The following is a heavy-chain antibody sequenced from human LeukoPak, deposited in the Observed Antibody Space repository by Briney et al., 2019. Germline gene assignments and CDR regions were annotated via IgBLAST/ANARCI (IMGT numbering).Heavy chain of an antibody. Sequence: PGGSLRLSCAASGFTFSSYAMSWVRQAPGKGLEWVSAISGSGGRTYYADSVKGRFTISRDNSKNTLYLQMNSLRAEDTAVYYCAKDRGKVYYDSSGYYSWGQGTLVTVSS. CDR2: ISGSGGRT. V-gene: IGHV3-23*01. D-gene: IGHD3-22*01. CDR3: AKDRGKVYYDSSGYYS. CDR1: GFTFSSYA. J-gene: IGHJ4*02.